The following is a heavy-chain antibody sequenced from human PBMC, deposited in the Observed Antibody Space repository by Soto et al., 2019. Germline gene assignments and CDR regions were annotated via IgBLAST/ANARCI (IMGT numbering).Heavy chain of an antibody. V-gene: IGHV3-11*06. CDR1: GFTFSDHY. J-gene: IGHJ4*02. CDR3: SRGGGGGLFDL. D-gene: IGHD2-21*01. CDR2: ISPRTTYK. Sequence: QVQLVESGGGLVKPGGCLRLSCASSGFTFSDHYMSWIRRSPGKGLEFLSYISPRTTYKNYADSVKGRFTISRNNAKNSLYLQLNSLRAEDTAIYYCSRGGGGGLFDLWGQGTFVTVSS.